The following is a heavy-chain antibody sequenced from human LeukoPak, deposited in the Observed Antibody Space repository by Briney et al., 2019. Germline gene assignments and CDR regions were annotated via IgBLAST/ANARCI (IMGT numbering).Heavy chain of an antibody. Sequence: SETLSLTCTVSGASISSGGYYWSWIRQSQGKGLEWIGEIYHSGSTNYNPSLKSRVTISVDKSKNQFSLKLSSVTAADTAVYYCARGLHIQQGIWLALDYWGQGTLVTVSS. D-gene: IGHD2-21*01. CDR3: ARGLHIQQGIWLALDY. CDR2: IYHSGST. J-gene: IGHJ4*02. CDR1: GASISSGGYY. V-gene: IGHV4-30-2*06.